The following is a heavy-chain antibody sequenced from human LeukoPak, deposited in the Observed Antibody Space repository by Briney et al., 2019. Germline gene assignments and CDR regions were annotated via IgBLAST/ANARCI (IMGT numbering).Heavy chain of an antibody. J-gene: IGHJ4*02. D-gene: IGHD2-15*01. Sequence: SVKVSCKASGGTFSSYAISWVRQAPGQGLESMGRIIPIFGTANYAQKFQGRVTITTDESTSTAYMELSSLRSEDTAVYYCARASDCSGGSCPISYWGQGTLVTVSS. CDR1: GGTFSSYA. V-gene: IGHV1-69*05. CDR3: ARASDCSGGSCPISY. CDR2: IIPIFGTA.